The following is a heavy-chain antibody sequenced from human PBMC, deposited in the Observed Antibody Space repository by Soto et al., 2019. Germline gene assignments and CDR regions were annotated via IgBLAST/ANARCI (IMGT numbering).Heavy chain of an antibody. V-gene: IGHV4-31*03. J-gene: IGHJ4*02. CDR2: IYYSGTT. CDR1: GASIISGAYY. Sequence: LSLTCNVSGASIISGAYYWTWIRQRPGKGLEWIGFIYYSGTTYYNPSLKSRVTISGDTSKNQFSLKLTSVTAADTAVYYCARALRVATFSYWGQGALVTVSS. D-gene: IGHD5-12*01. CDR3: ARALRVATFSY.